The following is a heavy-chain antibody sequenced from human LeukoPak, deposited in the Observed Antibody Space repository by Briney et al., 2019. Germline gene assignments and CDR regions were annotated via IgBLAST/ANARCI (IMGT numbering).Heavy chain of an antibody. Sequence: SETLSLTCAVYGGSFSGYYWSWIRQPPGKGLEWIGEINHSGSTNYNPSLKSRVTISVDTSKNQFSLKLSSVTAADTAVYYCARPLGYYDSSGYYHANDAFDIWGQGTMVTVSS. J-gene: IGHJ3*02. CDR1: GGSFSGYY. CDR3: ARPLGYYDSSGYYHANDAFDI. CDR2: INHSGST. V-gene: IGHV4-34*01. D-gene: IGHD3-22*01.